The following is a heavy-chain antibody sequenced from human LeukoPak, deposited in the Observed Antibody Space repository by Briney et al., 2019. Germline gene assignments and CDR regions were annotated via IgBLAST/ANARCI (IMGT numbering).Heavy chain of an antibody. CDR2: MYYSGST. D-gene: IGHD6-6*01. CDR3: ARGEQLVFSDY. Sequence: SQPLSLICSVCGDFIRIGGYYGRWIRRHPGGGLEWIGYMYYSGSTSYKPSLKSRLTISVETSKNQYSLKLSSVTAADTAVYNCARGEQLVFSDYWGQGTL. V-gene: IGHV4-31*03. CDR1: GDFIRIGGYY. J-gene: IGHJ4*02.